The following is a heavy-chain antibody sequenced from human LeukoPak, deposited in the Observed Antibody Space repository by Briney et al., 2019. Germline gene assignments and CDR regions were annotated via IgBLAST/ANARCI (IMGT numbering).Heavy chain of an antibody. V-gene: IGHV1-69*13. D-gene: IGHD3-10*01. CDR3: ARKGFGEYWFDP. CDR2: IIPIFGTA. Sequence: ASAKVSCKASGGTFSSYAISWVRQAPGQGLEWMGGIIPIFGTANYAQKFQGRVTITADESTSTAYMELSSLRSEDTAVYYCARKGFGEYWFDPWGQGTLVTVSS. CDR1: GGTFSSYA. J-gene: IGHJ5*02.